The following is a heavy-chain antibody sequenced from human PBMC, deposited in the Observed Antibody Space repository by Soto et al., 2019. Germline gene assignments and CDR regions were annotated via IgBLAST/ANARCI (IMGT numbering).Heavy chain of an antibody. V-gene: IGHV4-34*01. CDR3: ARGHRTYGYDS. D-gene: IGHD1-1*01. CDR2: IHHSGST. CDR1: GASFSGYY. J-gene: IGHJ4*02. Sequence: LSLTCSVYGASFSGYYWSWIRQSPGKGLEWIGEIHHSGSTHYNPSLKSRLTFSIDESQSQFYMMLTSVTAADTALYFCARGHRTYGYDSWGQGYLVTVSS.